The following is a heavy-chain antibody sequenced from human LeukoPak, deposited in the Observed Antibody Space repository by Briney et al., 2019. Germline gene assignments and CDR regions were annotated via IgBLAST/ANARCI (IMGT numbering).Heavy chain of an antibody. CDR1: GGTFSSYA. D-gene: IGHD3-22*01. CDR3: ASYYYDSSGYYSTFDY. CDR2: IIPIFGTA. Sequence: ASVKVSCKASGGTFSSYAISWARQAPGLGLELMGGIIPIFGTANYAQKFQGRVTITADESTSTAYMELSSLRSEDTAVYYCASYYYDSSGYYSTFDYWGQGTLVTVSS. J-gene: IGHJ4*02. V-gene: IGHV1-69*13.